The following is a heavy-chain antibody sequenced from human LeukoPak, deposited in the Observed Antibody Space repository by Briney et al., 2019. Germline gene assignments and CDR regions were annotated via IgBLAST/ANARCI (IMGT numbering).Heavy chain of an antibody. CDR2: IYYSGST. D-gene: IGHD5-18*01. J-gene: IGHJ6*02. V-gene: IGHV4-39*01. CDR1: SGSIDSSSYY. CDR3: ARQQYSYGPPYYYYYGMDV. Sequence: PSETLSLTCTVSSGSIDSSSYYWDWIRQPPGKGLEWIGSIYYSGSTYYNPSLKSRVTISVDTSKNQFSLKLSSVTAADTAVYYCARQQYSYGPPYYYYYGMDVWGQGTTVTVSS.